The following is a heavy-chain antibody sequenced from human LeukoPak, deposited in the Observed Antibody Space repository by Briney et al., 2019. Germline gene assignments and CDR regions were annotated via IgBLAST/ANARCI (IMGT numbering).Heavy chain of an antibody. J-gene: IGHJ5*02. D-gene: IGHD6-13*01. V-gene: IGHV3-13*01. CDR1: GFTFSSYD. Sequence: GGSLGLSCAASGFTFSSYDMHWVRQATGKGLEWVSAIGTAGDTYYPGSVKGRFTISRENAKNSLYLQMNSLRAGDTAVYYCARGGIAAAGARSRNWFDPWGQGTLVTVSS. CDR3: ARGGIAAAGARSRNWFDP. CDR2: IGTAGDT.